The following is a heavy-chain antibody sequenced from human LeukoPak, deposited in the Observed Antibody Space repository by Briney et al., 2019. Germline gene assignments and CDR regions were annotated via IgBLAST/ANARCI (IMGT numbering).Heavy chain of an antibody. V-gene: IGHV3-64D*09. J-gene: IGHJ4*02. Sequence: GGSLRLSCAASGFSFTGCAMTWACQAPGKGLEYVSGISSSGAGTYYTDSVKGRFTISRDNSKNTLYLQMNSLRAEDTAVYYCFGDRDDMVEVVFSFHWGQGTLVTVSS. CDR1: GFSFTGCA. CDR2: ISSSGAGT. D-gene: IGHD2-15*01. CDR3: FGDRDDMVEVVFSFH.